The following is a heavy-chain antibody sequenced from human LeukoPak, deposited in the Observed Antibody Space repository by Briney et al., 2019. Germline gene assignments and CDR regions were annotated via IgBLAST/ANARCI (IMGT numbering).Heavy chain of an antibody. CDR3: ARVHYYYDSSGYYYRGFDY. CDR2: INWNGGST. J-gene: IGHJ4*02. CDR1: GFTFDDYG. D-gene: IGHD3-22*01. Sequence: GGSLRLSCAASGFTFDDYGMSRVRQAPGKGLEWVSGINWNGGSTGYADSVEGRFTISRDNAKNSLYLQMNSLRAEDTALYYCARVHYYYDSSGYYYRGFDYWGQGTLVTVSS. V-gene: IGHV3-20*04.